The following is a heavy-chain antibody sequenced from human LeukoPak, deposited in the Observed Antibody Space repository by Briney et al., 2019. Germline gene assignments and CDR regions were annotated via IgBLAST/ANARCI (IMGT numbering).Heavy chain of an antibody. CDR3: ARGFYDSSGYSNCFDP. CDR2: IYYTGTT. J-gene: IGHJ5*02. V-gene: IGHV4-59*02. Sequence: SETLSLTCTVSGDSVSSSYWSWIRQPPGKTREWIGYIYYTGTTNYNPSLKSRVTMSVDTSKNQCSLNLNSVTAADTAVYYCARGFYDSSGYSNCFDPWGQGTLVTVSS. D-gene: IGHD3-22*01. CDR1: GDSVSSSY.